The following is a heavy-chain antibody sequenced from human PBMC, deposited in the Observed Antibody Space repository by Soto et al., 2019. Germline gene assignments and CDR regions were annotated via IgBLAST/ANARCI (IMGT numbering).Heavy chain of an antibody. CDR2: ISGLSSYI. J-gene: IGHJ3*02. D-gene: IGHD3-22*01. CDR1: GFTFSRYG. CDR3: AKPLVVIRAFDI. V-gene: IGHV3-21*06. Sequence: GGSLRLSCAASGFTFSRYGMNWVRQAPGKGLELVSSISGLSSYIYYADSVKGRFTVSRDNAKNSLYVQMNSLRAEDTAVYYCAKPLVVIRAFDIWGQGTMVTVSS.